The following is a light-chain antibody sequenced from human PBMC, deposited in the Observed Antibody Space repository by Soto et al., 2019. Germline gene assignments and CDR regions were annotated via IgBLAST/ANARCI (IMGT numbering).Light chain of an antibody. Sequence: EIMMTQSPVTLSVSPGERATLSCRASQSVSSDLAWYLQRPGQAPSLLVYGASTRATGMPARFSGSGSGTEFTLTISSLQSEDFAVYYWQQYNSWPHTFGQGTKLEIK. CDR2: GAS. J-gene: IGKJ2*01. V-gene: IGKV3-15*01. CDR1: QSVSSD. CDR3: QQYNSWPHT.